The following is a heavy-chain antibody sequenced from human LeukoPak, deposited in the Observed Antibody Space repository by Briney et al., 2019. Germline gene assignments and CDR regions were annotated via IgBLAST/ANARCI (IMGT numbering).Heavy chain of an antibody. D-gene: IGHD6-13*01. J-gene: IGHJ4*02. CDR2: IIPIFGTA. V-gene: IGHV1-69*01. CDR1: GGTFSSYA. CDR3: VRQQLAPYFDY. Sequence: PQASVKVSCKASGGTFSSYAISWVRQAPGQGLEWMRGIIPIFGTANYAQKFQGRVTITADESTSTAYMELSSLRSEDTAVYYCVRQQLAPYFDYWGQGTLVTVSS.